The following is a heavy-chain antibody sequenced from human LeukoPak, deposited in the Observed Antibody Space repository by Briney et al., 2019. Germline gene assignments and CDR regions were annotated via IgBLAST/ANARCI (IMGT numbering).Heavy chain of an antibody. V-gene: IGHV1-69*04. Sequence: ASVKVSCKASGGTFSSYAISWVRQAPGQGLEWMGRIIPILGIANYAQKFQGRVTITADKSTSTAYMELSSLRSEDTAVYYCARDRSGWYYFDYWGQGVLVTVSS. J-gene: IGHJ4*02. D-gene: IGHD6-19*01. CDR2: IIPILGIA. CDR3: ARDRSGWYYFDY. CDR1: GGTFSSYA.